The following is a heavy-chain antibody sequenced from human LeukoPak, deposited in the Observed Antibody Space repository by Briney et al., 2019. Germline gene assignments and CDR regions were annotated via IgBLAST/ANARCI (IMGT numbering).Heavy chain of an antibody. J-gene: IGHJ6*02. CDR1: GFTVSSNY. D-gene: IGHD3-16*02. V-gene: IGHV3-66*01. Sequence: PGGSLRLSCAASGFTVSSNYKTWVRQAPGKGLEWVSVIYSGGSTYYADSVKGRFTISRDGSKNTLYLQMNSLRAEDTAVYFCAGAGLSSSYYYAMDLWGQGTTVTVSS. CDR2: IYSGGST. CDR3: AGAGLSSSYYYAMDL.